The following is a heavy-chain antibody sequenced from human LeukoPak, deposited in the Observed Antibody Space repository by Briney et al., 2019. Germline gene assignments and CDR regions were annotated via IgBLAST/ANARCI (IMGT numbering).Heavy chain of an antibody. CDR3: ARAWGDGYNKYYFDY. V-gene: IGHV1-69*06. Sequence: SVKVSCKASGGTFSSYAISWVRQAPGQGLEWMGGIIPIFGTANYAQKFQGRVTITADKSTSTAYMELSRLRSDDTAVYYCARAWGDGYNKYYFDYWGQGTLVTVSS. CDR2: IIPIFGTA. J-gene: IGHJ4*02. D-gene: IGHD5-24*01. CDR1: GGTFSSYA.